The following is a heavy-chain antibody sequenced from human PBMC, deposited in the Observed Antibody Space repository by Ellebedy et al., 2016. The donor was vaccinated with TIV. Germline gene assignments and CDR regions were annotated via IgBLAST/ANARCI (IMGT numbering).Heavy chain of an antibody. CDR2: IYYSGST. Sequence: GSLRLXXTVSGGSISSYYWSWIRQPPGKGLEWIGYIYYSGSTNYNPSLKSRVTISVDTSKNQFSLKLSSVTAADTAVYYCARDRLSRGITTPRSYGMDVWGQGTTVTVSS. D-gene: IGHD3-22*01. CDR3: ARDRLSRGITTPRSYGMDV. V-gene: IGHV4-59*01. J-gene: IGHJ6*02. CDR1: GGSISSYY.